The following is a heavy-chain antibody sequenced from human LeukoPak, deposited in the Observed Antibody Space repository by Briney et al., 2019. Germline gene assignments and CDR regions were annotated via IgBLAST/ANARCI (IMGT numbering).Heavy chain of an antibody. CDR1: GFTFSSYS. CDR3: AREGGYCSGGSCYYFDY. J-gene: IGHJ4*02. CDR2: ISSSSSTI. D-gene: IGHD2-15*01. V-gene: IGHV3-48*01. Sequence: PGGSLRLSCAASGFTFSSYSMNWVRQAPGKGLEWVSYISSSSSTIYYADSVKGRFTISRDNSKNTLYLQMNSLRAEDTAVYYCAREGGYCSGGSCYYFDYWGQGTLVTVSS.